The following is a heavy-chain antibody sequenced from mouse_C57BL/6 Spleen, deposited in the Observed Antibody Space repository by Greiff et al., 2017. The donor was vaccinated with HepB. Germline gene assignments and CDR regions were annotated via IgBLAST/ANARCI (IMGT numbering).Heavy chain of an antibody. V-gene: IGHV5-4*01. J-gene: IGHJ2*01. D-gene: IGHD1-1*01. CDR1: GFTFSSYA. Sequence: EVNVVESGGGLVKPGGSLKLSCAASGFTFSSYAMSWVRQTPEKRLEWVATISDGGSYTYYPDNVKGRFTISRDNAKNNLYLQMSHLKSEDTAMYYCARDLSSYHYFDYWGQGTTLTVSS. CDR2: ISDGGSYT. CDR3: ARDLSSYHYFDY.